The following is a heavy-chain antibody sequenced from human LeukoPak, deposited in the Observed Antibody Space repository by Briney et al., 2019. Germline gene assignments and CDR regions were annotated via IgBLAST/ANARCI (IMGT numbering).Heavy chain of an antibody. Sequence: PGGSLRLSCAASGFTFKMYGMHWVRQVPGKGLEWVTFIRFDGSYKYYIDSVKGRFTVSKDDSQNTVSLQMDSLRPEDTAVYYCARDTLAVGTRYFDYWGQGTLVTVSS. J-gene: IGHJ4*02. D-gene: IGHD6-13*01. CDR2: IRFDGSYK. CDR3: ARDTLAVGTRYFDY. CDR1: GFTFKMYG. V-gene: IGHV3-30*02.